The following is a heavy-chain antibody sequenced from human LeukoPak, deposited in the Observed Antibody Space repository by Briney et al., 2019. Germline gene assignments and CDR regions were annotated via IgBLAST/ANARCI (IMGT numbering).Heavy chain of an antibody. V-gene: IGHV3-74*01. CDR1: GFTFSSYW. D-gene: IGHD6-19*01. CDR3: ARGVVAGNFDY. CDR2: INGDGSSA. Sequence: PGGSLRLSCEASGFTFSSYWMHWVRQAPGKGLVWVSRINGDGSSASYADSVKGRFTISRDNAKNTLFLQMNSLRAEDTAVYYCARGVVAGNFDYWDQGTLVTVSS. J-gene: IGHJ4*02.